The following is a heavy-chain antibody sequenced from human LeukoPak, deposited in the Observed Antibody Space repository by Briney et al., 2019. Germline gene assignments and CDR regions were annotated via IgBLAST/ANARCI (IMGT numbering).Heavy chain of an antibody. J-gene: IGHJ4*02. CDR3: ARGSGWVDY. Sequence: QPGGSLLLSCAASGFTLIEYSLTWVRPAPGKGLEWVANINHDGSEKNYVDSGKGRFTISRDNAENSVYLQVNSLRAEDTAIYYCARGSGWVDYWGQGTLVTVSS. D-gene: IGHD6-19*01. CDR1: GFTLIEYS. CDR2: INHDGSEK. V-gene: IGHV3-7*03.